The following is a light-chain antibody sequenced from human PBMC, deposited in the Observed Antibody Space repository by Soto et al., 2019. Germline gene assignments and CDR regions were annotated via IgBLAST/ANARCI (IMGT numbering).Light chain of an antibody. CDR2: KAS. CDR1: KTFSSW. V-gene: IGKV1-5*03. CDR3: QHYNSYSEA. Sequence: TKLPQLPSPRPESLEEKSTIIARASKTFSSWLACYKQKPGKAPKLLIYKASTLKSGVPSRFSGSGSGTEFTLTISSLQPDDFATYYCQHYNSYSEAFGQGTKVELK. J-gene: IGKJ1*01.